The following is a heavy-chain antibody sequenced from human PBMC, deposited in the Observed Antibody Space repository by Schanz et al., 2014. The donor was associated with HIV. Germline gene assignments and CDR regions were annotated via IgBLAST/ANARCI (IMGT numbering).Heavy chain of an antibody. CDR2: INWNGDTT. CDR3: ARRRWGGLDL. Sequence: EVQLAESGGGLVKPGGSLRLTCAASGFTFRDAWMTWVRQAPGKGLEWVAVINWNGDTTYYADSVKGRFTISRDNSNNVLFLHMPTLRAEDTAVYYCARRRWGGLDLWGQGTMVTVS. CDR1: GFTFRDAW. J-gene: IGHJ3*01. D-gene: IGHD3-3*01. V-gene: IGHV3-23*04.